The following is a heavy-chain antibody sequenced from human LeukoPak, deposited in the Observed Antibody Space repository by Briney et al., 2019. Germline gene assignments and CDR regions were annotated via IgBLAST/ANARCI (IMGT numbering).Heavy chain of an antibody. CDR3: ARGEISVAPYIEGRNWFDP. Sequence: SETLSLTCAVYGGSFSGYYWSWIRQPPGKGLEWIGEINHSGSTNYNPSLKSRVTISVDTSKNRFSLKLSSVTAADTAVYYCARGEISVAPYIEGRNWFDPWGQGTLVTVSS. V-gene: IGHV4-34*01. D-gene: IGHD3-16*02. J-gene: IGHJ5*02. CDR1: GGSFSGYY. CDR2: INHSGST.